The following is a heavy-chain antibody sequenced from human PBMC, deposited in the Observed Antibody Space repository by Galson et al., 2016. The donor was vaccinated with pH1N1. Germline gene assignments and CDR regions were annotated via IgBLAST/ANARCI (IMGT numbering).Heavy chain of an antibody. CDR3: ARLALWSGDGYSRGPWGYFVF. J-gene: IGHJ4*03. CDR1: GSIFIGHW. Sequence: QSVAEVKKPGESLKISCKGSGSIFIGHWIAWVRQKPGNGLEWMGIIYPGDSDPRYRPSFAGQVTISADKSSNTAYLRWSSLKASDTAMYYCARLALWSGDGYSRGPWGYFVFWGRGTRVAVSS. CDR2: IYPGDSDP. V-gene: IGHV5-51*01. D-gene: IGHD2-21*02.